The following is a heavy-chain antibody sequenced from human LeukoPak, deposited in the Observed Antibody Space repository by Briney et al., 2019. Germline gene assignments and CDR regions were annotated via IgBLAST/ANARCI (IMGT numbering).Heavy chain of an antibody. CDR3: AKDQYSSSYYFDY. V-gene: IGHV3-30*02. J-gene: IGHJ4*02. CDR1: GFTFRSYG. D-gene: IGHD6-6*01. CDR2: IRYDGSNK. Sequence: GGSLRLSXAASGFTFRSYGMHWVRQAPGKGLEWVAFIRYDGSNKYYTDSVKGRFTISRDNSKNTLYLQMNSLRAEDTAVYYCAKDQYSSSYYFDYWGQGTLVTVSS.